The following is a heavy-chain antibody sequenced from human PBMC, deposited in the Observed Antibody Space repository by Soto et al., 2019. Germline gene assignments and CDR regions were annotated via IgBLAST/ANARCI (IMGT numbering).Heavy chain of an antibody. CDR2: ISYDGSNK. J-gene: IGHJ4*02. CDR1: GFTFSSYG. V-gene: IGHV3-30*18. CDR3: AKPAHSSGYFYYFDY. D-gene: IGHD3-22*01. Sequence: GSLRLSCAASGFTFSSYGMHWVRQAPGKGLEWVAVISYDGSNKYYADSVKGRFTISRDNSKNTLYLQMNSLRAEDTAVYYCAKPAHSSGYFYYFDYWGQGTLVTVSS.